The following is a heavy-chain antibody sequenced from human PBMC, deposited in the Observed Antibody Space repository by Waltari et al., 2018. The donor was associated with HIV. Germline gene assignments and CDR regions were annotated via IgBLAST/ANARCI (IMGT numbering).Heavy chain of an antibody. CDR3: ARQMTFYDAFDI. V-gene: IGHV1-2*02. J-gene: IGHJ3*02. Sequence: QVQLVQSGAEVRKPGASVKVSCKTSGYTFTGYYMHWVRQAPGQGLEWMGLIYPDTGDTNYAEKFQGRVTMTRDTSINTVYVDLRGLRSDDTAMYYCARQMTFYDAFDIWGQGTMVTVSS. CDR2: IYPDTGDT. CDR1: GYTFTGYY.